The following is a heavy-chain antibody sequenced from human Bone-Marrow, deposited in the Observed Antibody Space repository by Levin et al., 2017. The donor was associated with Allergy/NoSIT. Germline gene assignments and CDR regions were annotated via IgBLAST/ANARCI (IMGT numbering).Heavy chain of an antibody. Sequence: GGSLRLSCKASGYTFTDYYIHWVRQAPGQGLEWMAWISPNSGATNYGKKFQGWVTLTTNTSISTASMELSRLKSDDTAVYFCARVGRYYDSSGYYDYWGQGTLVTVSS. CDR2: ISPNSGAT. CDR3: ARVGRYYDSSGYYDY. V-gene: IGHV1-2*04. J-gene: IGHJ4*02. CDR1: GYTFTDYY. D-gene: IGHD3-22*01.